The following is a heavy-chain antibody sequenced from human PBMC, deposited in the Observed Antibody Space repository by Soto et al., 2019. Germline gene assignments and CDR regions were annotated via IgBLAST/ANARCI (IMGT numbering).Heavy chain of an antibody. CDR2: IYHSGST. Sequence: SETLSLTCAVSGYSISSGYYWGWIRQPPGKGLEWIGSIYHSGSTYYNPSLKSRVTISVDTSKNQFSLKLSSVTAADTAVYYCARDRGDGYNPFDYWGQGXLVTVPS. CDR3: ARDRGDGYNPFDY. V-gene: IGHV4-38-2*02. D-gene: IGHD3-10*01. J-gene: IGHJ4*02. CDR1: GYSISSGYY.